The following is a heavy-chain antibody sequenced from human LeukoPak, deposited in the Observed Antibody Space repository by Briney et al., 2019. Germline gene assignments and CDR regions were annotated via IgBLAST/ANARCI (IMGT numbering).Heavy chain of an antibody. V-gene: IGHV4-59*08. D-gene: IGHD3-10*01. CDR2: IYYSGST. Sequence: SETLSLTCTVSGGSISSYYWSWIRQPPGKGLEWIGYIYYSGSTNYNPSLKSRVTISVDTSKNQFSLKLSSVTAADTAVYYCARNSGYYYGSGSYRSWFDYWGQGTLVTVSS. J-gene: IGHJ4*02. CDR3: ARNSGYYYGSGSYRSWFDY. CDR1: GGSISSYY.